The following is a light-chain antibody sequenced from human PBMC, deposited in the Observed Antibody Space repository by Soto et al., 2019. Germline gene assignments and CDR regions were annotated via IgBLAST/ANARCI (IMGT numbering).Light chain of an antibody. CDR1: QSITNNY. CDR3: QQYGSSPWT. J-gene: IGKJ1*01. Sequence: EIVLTQSPGTLSLSPGERATLSCRASQSITNNYLAWYQQKPGQAPRLLIYLASNRAAGIPDRFSGSGSGADFTLTINRLEPEDFAVYHCQQYGSSPWTFGQVTKVDIK. V-gene: IGKV3-20*01. CDR2: LAS.